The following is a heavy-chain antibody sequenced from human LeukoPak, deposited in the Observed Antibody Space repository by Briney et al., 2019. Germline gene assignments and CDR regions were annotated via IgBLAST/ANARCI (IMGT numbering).Heavy chain of an antibody. CDR2: ISSSSSYI. D-gene: IGHD4-17*01. Sequence: GGSLRLSCAASGFTFSSYSMNWVRQAPGKGLEWVSSISSSSSYIYYADSVKGRFTISRDNAKNSLYLQMNSLRAEDTAVYYCARFSGDYETYYYYYYMDVWGKGTTVTVSS. CDR1: GFTFSSYS. V-gene: IGHV3-21*01. J-gene: IGHJ6*03. CDR3: ARFSGDYETYYYYYYMDV.